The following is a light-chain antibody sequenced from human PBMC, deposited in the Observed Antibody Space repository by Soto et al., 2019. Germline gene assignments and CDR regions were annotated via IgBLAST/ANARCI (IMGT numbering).Light chain of an antibody. Sequence: EIVMTQSPFTLSVSTRGRATLSCRASQSVSSNLALYQQKPGQAPGLLIYGASSRATGIPDRFSGSGSGTDFTLTISRLEPEDFAVYYCQQYGSSRSTVGQGGKV. V-gene: IGKV3-20*01. CDR3: QQYGSSRST. CDR2: GAS. J-gene: IGKJ1*01. CDR1: QSVSSN.